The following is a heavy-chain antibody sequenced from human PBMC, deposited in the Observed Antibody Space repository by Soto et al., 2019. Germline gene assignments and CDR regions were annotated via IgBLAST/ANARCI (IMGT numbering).Heavy chain of an antibody. CDR1: GYTFTGYY. V-gene: IGHV1-2*02. CDR2: INPNSGGT. Sequence: ASVNVSCKASGYTFTGYYMHWVRQAPGQGLEWMGWINPNSGGTNYAQKFQGRVTMTRDTSISTAYMELSRLRSEDTAVYYCARSGRTGYYYYGMDVWGQGTTVTVSS. J-gene: IGHJ6*02. CDR3: ARSGRTGYYYYGMDV. D-gene: IGHD1-1*01.